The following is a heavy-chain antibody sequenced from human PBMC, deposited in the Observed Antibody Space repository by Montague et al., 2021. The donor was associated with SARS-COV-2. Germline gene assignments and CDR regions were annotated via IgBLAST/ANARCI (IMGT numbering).Heavy chain of an antibody. CDR1: GGSIISNY. CDR2: IYYSGST. D-gene: IGHD2-8*01. Sequence: SETLSLTCAVSGGSIISNYWSWIRQTPGKGVKWIGYIYYSGSTNYNTSLKCRVTISVDTSKNQFSPKLSYVTAANTAVKYCARLAVGYCTKGVCYTAFDYWGQGTLVTVSS. CDR3: ARLAVGYCTKGVCYTAFDY. V-gene: IGHV4-59*08. J-gene: IGHJ4*02.